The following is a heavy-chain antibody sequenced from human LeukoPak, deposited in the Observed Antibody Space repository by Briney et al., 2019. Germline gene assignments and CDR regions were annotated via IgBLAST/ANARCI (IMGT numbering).Heavy chain of an antibody. D-gene: IGHD2-15*01. CDR2: IIPIFGTA. J-gene: IGHJ6*03. CDR3: ARAPRIGFRGYYYYYMDV. Sequence: ASVKVSCKASGGTFSSYAISWVRQAPGQGLEWMGGIIPIFGTANYAQKFQGRVTITADKSTSTAYMELSSLRSEDTAVYYCARAPRIGFRGYYYYYMDVWGKGTTVTVSS. V-gene: IGHV1-69*06. CDR1: GGTFSSYA.